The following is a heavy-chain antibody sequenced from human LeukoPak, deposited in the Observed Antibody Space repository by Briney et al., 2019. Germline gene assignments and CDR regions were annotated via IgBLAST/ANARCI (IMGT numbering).Heavy chain of an antibody. D-gene: IGHD2-15*01. J-gene: IGHJ4*02. Sequence: PGGSLRLSCLASGFTFTDHYMTWIRRAPGRGLECLAYISPSTTDIKYADSVKGRFTISRDNPKNSLYLQMNSLAAEDTAVYYCVKDTRPASYWGQGALVTVSS. V-gene: IGHV3-11*06. CDR2: ISPSTTDI. CDR1: GFTFTDHY. CDR3: VKDTRPASY.